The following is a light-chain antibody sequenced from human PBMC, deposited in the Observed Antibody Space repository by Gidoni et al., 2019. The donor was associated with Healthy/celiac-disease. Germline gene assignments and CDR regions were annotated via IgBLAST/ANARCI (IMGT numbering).Light chain of an antibody. CDR3: QQYYNTTYT. J-gene: IGKJ2*01. CDR1: QSVLYSSNNKNY. V-gene: IGKV4-1*01. CDR2: WAS. Sequence: DIVMTQPPDSLAVSLGERATINCKSSQSVLYSSNNKNYLAWYQQQQGQPPKLLIYWASTRESGVPDRFSGSGSGTDFTLTISSLQAEDVAVYYCQQYYNTTYTFGQGTKLEIK.